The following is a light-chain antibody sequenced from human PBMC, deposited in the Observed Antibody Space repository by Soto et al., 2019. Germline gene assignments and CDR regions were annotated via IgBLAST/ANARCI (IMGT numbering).Light chain of an antibody. Sequence: QSVLTQPASVSGSPGQSITISCTGTSSDVGGYDCVSWYQQHPGKAPKLMIFEVNNRPSGVSNRFSGSKSGNTASLTISGLQADDETDYYCSSYTSGNTWVFGGGTQLTVL. CDR2: EVN. CDR1: SSDVGGYDC. CDR3: SSYTSGNTWV. V-gene: IGLV2-14*01. J-gene: IGLJ3*02.